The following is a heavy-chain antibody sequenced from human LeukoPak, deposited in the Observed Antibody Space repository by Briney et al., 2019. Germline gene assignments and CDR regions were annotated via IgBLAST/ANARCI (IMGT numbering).Heavy chain of an antibody. Sequence: ASVKVSCKASGGTFSSYAISWVRQAPGQGLEWMGRIIPILGIANYAQKFQGRVTITADKSTSTAYMELSSLRSEDTAVYYCARLSNDGSVDYWGQGTLVTVSS. V-gene: IGHV1-69*04. D-gene: IGHD6-19*01. CDR3: ARLSNDGSVDY. CDR1: GGTFSSYA. J-gene: IGHJ4*02. CDR2: IIPILGIA.